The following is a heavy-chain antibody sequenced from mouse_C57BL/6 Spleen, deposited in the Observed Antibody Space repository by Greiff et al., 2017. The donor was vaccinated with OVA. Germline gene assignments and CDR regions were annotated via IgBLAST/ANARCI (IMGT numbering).Heavy chain of an antibody. CDR2: IDPSDSYT. CDR1: GYTFTSYW. Sequence: QVQLQQPGAELVRPGTSVKLSCKASGYTFTSYWMHWVKQRPGQGLEWIGVIDPSDSYTNYNPKFKGKATLTVDTSSSTAYMQLSSLTSEDSAVYDCARREGYGNSDYWGQGTTLTVSS. J-gene: IGHJ2*01. V-gene: IGHV1-59*01. D-gene: IGHD2-1*01. CDR3: ARREGYGNSDY.